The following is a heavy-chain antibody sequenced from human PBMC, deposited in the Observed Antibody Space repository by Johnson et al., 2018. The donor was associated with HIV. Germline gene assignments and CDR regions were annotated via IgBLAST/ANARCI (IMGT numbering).Heavy chain of an antibody. D-gene: IGHD1-26*01. Sequence: VQLVESGGGLVQPGGSLRLSCAASGFTFRSYDMHWVRQATGKGLEWVSAIGSAGDTYYPGSVKGRFTISRENAKNSLYLQMNSLRAEDTALYYCARDQWGKWYSGSYGGAFEIWGQGTMVTVSS. J-gene: IGHJ3*02. CDR1: GFTFRSYD. CDR2: IGSAGDT. V-gene: IGHV3-13*01. CDR3: ARDQWGKWYSGSYGGAFEI.